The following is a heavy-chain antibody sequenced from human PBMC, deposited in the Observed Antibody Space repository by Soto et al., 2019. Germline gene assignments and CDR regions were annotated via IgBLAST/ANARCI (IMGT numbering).Heavy chain of an antibody. J-gene: IGHJ4*02. Sequence: QVQLVESGGGVVQPGGALRLSCQASGFNFDNYGMHWVRQAPGKGLEWVAVITYDGSNKYYADSVKGRFTISRDNSKNTLYLHQNTLKPEETGVYHCAKAPVGGTFYTPLGFWGQGTLVTVSS. CDR1: GFNFDNYG. CDR2: ITYDGSNK. V-gene: IGHV3-30*18. D-gene: IGHD1-7*01. CDR3: AKAPVGGTFYTPLGF.